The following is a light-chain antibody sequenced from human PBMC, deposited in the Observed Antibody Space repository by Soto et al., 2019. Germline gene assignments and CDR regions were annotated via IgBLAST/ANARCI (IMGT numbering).Light chain of an antibody. Sequence: EIVLTQSPGTLSLSPGESASLSYRASQSVAISYLAWYQQKPGQAPRLVIHGTSNRATGIPDRFSGSGSGTDFTLTISRLEPEDFAVYYCQQYGDSHFTFGPGTKVDIK. CDR1: QSVAISY. V-gene: IGKV3-20*01. CDR3: QQYGDSHFT. CDR2: GTS. J-gene: IGKJ3*01.